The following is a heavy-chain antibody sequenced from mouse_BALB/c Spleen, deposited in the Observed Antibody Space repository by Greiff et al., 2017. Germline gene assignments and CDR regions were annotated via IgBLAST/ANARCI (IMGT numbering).Heavy chain of an antibody. Sequence: VQVVESGPGLVQPSQSLSITCTASGFTLTSYGVHWVRQSPGKGLEWLGVIWSGGSTDYNAAFISRLSISKDNSKSQVFFKMSSLQANDTAIYYCAKNYYGNADDWGAGTTVTVSS. V-gene: IGHV2-2*02. CDR2: IWSGGST. J-gene: IGHJ1*01. D-gene: IGHD2-1*01. CDR1: GFTLTSYG. CDR3: AKNYYGNADD.